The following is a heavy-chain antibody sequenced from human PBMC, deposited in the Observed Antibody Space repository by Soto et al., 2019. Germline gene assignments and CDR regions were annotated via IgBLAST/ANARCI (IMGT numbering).Heavy chain of an antibody. J-gene: IGHJ4*02. D-gene: IGHD5-12*01. V-gene: IGHV5-51*01. CDR1: GYSFPNYW. CDR2: IYPGDSDT. Sequence: GESLKISCKGSGYSFPNYWIGWVRQMPGKGLEWMGIIYPGDSDTRYSPSFQGQVTISADKSISTAYLQWSSLKAADTAVYYCARRIVATETFDYWGQGTLVTVSS. CDR3: ARRIVATETFDY.